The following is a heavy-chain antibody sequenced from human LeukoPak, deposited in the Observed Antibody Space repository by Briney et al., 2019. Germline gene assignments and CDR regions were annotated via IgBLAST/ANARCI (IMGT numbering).Heavy chain of an antibody. CDR3: ARGALYSSSSPFDY. CDR2: ISACNGNT. CDR1: GYTFTSYG. V-gene: IGHV1-18*01. J-gene: IGHJ4*02. D-gene: IGHD6-6*01. Sequence: ASVKVSCKASGYTFTSYGISWVRQAPGQGLEWMGWISACNGNTNYAQKLQGRVTMTTDTSTSTAYMELRSLRSDDTAVYYCARGALYSSSSPFDYWGQGTLVTVSS.